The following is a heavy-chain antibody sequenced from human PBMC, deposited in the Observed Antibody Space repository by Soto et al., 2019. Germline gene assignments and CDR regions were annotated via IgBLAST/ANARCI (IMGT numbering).Heavy chain of an antibody. D-gene: IGHD5-12*01. J-gene: IGHJ3*02. CDR1: GGTFSSYT. CDR3: ARDNSETLRRYGYNYAFDI. V-gene: IGHV1-69*04. CDR2: IIPILGIA. Sequence: ASVKVSCKASGGTFSSYTISWVRQAPGQGLEWMGRIIPILGIANYAQKFQGRVTITADKSTSTAYMELSSLRSEDTAVYYCARDNSETLRRYGYNYAFDIWGQGTMVTVSS.